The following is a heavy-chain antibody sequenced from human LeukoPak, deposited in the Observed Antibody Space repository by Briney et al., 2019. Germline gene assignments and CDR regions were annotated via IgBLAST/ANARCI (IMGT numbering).Heavy chain of an antibody. Sequence: SETLSLTCTVSGGSISSYYWSWIRQPPGRGLEWIGYIYYSGSTDYNPSLKSRVTISVDTSKNQFSLKLSSVTAADTAVYYCAREGVTKYYFDYWGQGTLVTVSS. CDR1: GGSISSYY. CDR2: IYYSGST. D-gene: IGHD4-11*01. V-gene: IGHV4-59*01. J-gene: IGHJ4*02. CDR3: AREGVTKYYFDY.